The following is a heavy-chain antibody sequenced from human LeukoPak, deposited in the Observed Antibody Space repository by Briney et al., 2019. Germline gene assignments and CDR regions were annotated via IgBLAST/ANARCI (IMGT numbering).Heavy chain of an antibody. CDR3: ARARGSGSSYAFDI. CDR1: GFTVSSNY. V-gene: IGHV3-66*01. CDR2: IYSGGST. J-gene: IGHJ3*02. D-gene: IGHD3-10*01. Sequence: GGSLRLSCAASGFTVSSNYMSWVRQAPGKGLEWVSVIYSGGSTYYTDSVKGRFTISGDNSKNTLYLQMNSLRAEDTAVYYCARARGSGSSYAFDIWGQGTMVTVSS.